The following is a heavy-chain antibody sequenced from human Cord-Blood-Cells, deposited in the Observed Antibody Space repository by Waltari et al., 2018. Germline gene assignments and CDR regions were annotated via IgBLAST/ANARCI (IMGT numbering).Heavy chain of an antibody. D-gene: IGHD6-6*01. CDR1: GGSFSGYY. Sequence: AGLLKPSETLSLTCAVYGGSFSGYYWSWIRQPPGKGLEWIGEINHSGSNNYNPSLKSRVTISVDTSKNQFSLKLSSVTAADTAVYYCARGAGPQQLVLDYWGQGTLVTVSS. J-gene: IGHJ4*02. V-gene: IGHV4-34*01. CDR3: ARGAGPQQLVLDY. CDR2: INHSGSN.